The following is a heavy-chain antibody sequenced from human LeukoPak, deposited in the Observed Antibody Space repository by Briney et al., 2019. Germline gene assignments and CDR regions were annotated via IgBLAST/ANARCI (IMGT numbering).Heavy chain of an antibody. CDR2: INPNSGGT. Sequence: ASVKVSCKASGYTFTGYYMHSVRQAPGQGLEWMGWINPNSGGTNYAQKFQGRVTMTRDTSISTAYMELSRLRSDDTAVYYCAREWSGSGYYPSNWFDPWGQGTLVTVSS. CDR1: GYTFTGYY. CDR3: AREWSGSGYYPSNWFDP. J-gene: IGHJ5*02. V-gene: IGHV1-2*02. D-gene: IGHD3-22*01.